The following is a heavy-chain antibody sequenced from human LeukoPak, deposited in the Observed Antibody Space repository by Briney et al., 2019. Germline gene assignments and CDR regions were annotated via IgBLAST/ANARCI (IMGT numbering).Heavy chain of an antibody. Sequence: SETLSLTCTVSGGSVSSTTYYWSWIRQPPGKGLEWIASINYSGSTYYNPSLKSRVTISVDTSENQFSLKLSSVTDADTAVYYCARLGAPGGTRSGDYYYGMDVWGQGTTVTVSS. CDR3: ARLGAPGGTRSGDYYYGMDV. CDR2: INYSGST. V-gene: IGHV4-39*01. D-gene: IGHD6-13*01. CDR1: GGSVSSTTYY. J-gene: IGHJ6*02.